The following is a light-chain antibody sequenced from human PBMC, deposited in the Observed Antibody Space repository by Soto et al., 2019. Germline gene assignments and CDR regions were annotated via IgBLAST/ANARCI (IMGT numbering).Light chain of an antibody. Sequence: EIVLTQSPGTLSLSPGERATLSCRASQSVSRSYLAWYQQKPGQTPRLLISGASSRATGIPDRFSGSGSGTDLTLTISRLEPEDFAVYYCQQYGSSPITFGQGTRLEIK. J-gene: IGKJ5*01. V-gene: IGKV3-20*01. CDR1: QSVSRSY. CDR2: GAS. CDR3: QQYGSSPIT.